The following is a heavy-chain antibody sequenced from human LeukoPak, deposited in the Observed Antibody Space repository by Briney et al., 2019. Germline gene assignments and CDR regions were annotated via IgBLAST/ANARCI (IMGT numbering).Heavy chain of an antibody. D-gene: IGHD1-26*01. CDR1: GFTFSSYA. CDR3: ARSAGGSYPNFDY. V-gene: IGHV3-30-3*01. CDR2: ISYDGNDK. Sequence: GRSLRLSCAASGFTFSSYAMHWVRQAPGKGLEWVAVISYDGNDKNSADSVKGRFTISRDKSMNNLYLQMNSLRAEDTAVYYCARSAGGSYPNFDYWGQGTLVTVSS. J-gene: IGHJ4*02.